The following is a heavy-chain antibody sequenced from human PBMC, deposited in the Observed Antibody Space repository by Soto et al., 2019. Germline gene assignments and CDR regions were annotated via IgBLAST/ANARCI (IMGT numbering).Heavy chain of an antibody. CDR3: ASTTYDSSAYYYWYLGL. Sequence: QVELVQSGAEVKKPGSSVKVSCQASEDTCRNYAISWVRQAPGQGLEWMGGIIPIFGTANYAQKFQGRVTITADTSANTVYLELSSLRSEDTAVYYCASTTYDSSAYYYWYLGLWGRGTLVTVSS. CDR1: EDTCRNYA. CDR2: IIPIFGTA. J-gene: IGHJ2*01. V-gene: IGHV1-69*06. D-gene: IGHD3-22*01.